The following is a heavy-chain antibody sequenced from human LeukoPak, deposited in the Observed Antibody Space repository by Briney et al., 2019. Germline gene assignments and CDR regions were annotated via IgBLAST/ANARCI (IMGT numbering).Heavy chain of an antibody. CDR3: ARSSIIAAAGPYYFDY. Sequence: GASVKVSCNASGGTFSSYAISWVRQAPGQGLEWMGGIIPIFGTANYAQKFQGRVTITADKSTSTAYMELSSLRSEDTAVYYCARSSIIAAAGPYYFDYWGQGTLVTVSS. V-gene: IGHV1-69*06. CDR2: IIPIFGTA. J-gene: IGHJ4*02. CDR1: GGTFSSYA. D-gene: IGHD6-13*01.